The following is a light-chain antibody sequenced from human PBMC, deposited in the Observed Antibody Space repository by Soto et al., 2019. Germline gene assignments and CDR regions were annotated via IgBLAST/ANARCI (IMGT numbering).Light chain of an antibody. Sequence: QSVLTQPASVSGSPGQSITTSCTGTSSDVGGYNYVSWYQHHPGKAPKLMIYDVSNRPSGVSNRFSGSKSGNTASLTISGLQPEDEADYYCSSSNTSNTRQIVLRTGTEVPGL. V-gene: IGLV2-14*03. CDR2: DVS. CDR1: SSDVGGYNY. J-gene: IGLJ1*01. CDR3: SSSNTSNTRQIV.